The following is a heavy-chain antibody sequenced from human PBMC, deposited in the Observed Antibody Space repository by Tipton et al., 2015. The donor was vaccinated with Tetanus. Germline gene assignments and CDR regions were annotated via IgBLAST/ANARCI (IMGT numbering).Heavy chain of an antibody. CDR1: GGSINSYY. CDR2: IYYSGST. D-gene: IGHD6-13*01. Sequence: TLSLTCTVSGGSINSYYWSWIRQPPGKGLEWIGYIYYSGSTNYNPSLKSRVTISVDTSKNQFSLKLSSVTAADTAVYYCARSGQQLVRGYYYYYYMDVWGKGTTVTVSS. CDR3: ARSGQQLVRGYYYYYYMDV. V-gene: IGHV4-59*01. J-gene: IGHJ6*03.